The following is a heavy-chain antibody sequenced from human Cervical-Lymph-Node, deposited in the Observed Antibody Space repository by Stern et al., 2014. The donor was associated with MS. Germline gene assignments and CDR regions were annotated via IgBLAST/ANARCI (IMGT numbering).Heavy chain of an antibody. V-gene: IGHV5-51*01. CDR2: NYPGDSDT. CDR3: ARHCGFRPGCIDY. Sequence: EVQLVESGAEVKKPGESLKISCKGSGYSFSSYWIGWVRQMPGKGMDRMGINYPGDSDTRSSPSFQGQVTISADKSISTAYLQWSSLKASDTAMYYCARHCGFRPGCIDYWGQGTLVTVSS. CDR1: GYSFSSYW. D-gene: IGHD2-21*01. J-gene: IGHJ4*02.